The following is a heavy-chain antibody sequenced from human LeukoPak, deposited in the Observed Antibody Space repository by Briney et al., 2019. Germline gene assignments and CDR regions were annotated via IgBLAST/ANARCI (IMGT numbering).Heavy chain of an antibody. Sequence: PGGSLRLSCAASGFSFSINSMNWVRQPPGKGLEWVSYISSSGSHIYYSASLKGRFTISRDNAKNSLYLETNRLSDEDTAGYDSAGIRCDLGAFDVWGQGAIVSFSS. V-gene: IGHV3-21*01. J-gene: IGHJ3*01. CDR2: ISSSGSHI. CDR3: AGIRCDLGAFDV. D-gene: IGHD2-21*02. CDR1: GFSFSINS.